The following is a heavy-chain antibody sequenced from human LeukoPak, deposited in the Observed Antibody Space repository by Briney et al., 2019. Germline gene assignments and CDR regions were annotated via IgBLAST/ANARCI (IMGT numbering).Heavy chain of an antibody. CDR2: IWYDGSNK. V-gene: IGHV3-33*08. D-gene: IGHD1-26*01. J-gene: IGHJ4*02. CDR3: ARNHGSYPGDY. CDR1: GFTFSSYG. Sequence: QSGGSLRLSCADSGFTFSSYGMHWVRQAPGKGLEWVAVIWYDGSNKYYADSVKGRFTISRDNSKNTLYLQMNSLRAEDTAVYYCARNHGSYPGDYWGQGTLVTVSS.